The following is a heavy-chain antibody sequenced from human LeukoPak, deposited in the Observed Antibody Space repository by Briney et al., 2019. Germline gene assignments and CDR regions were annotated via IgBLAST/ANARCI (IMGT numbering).Heavy chain of an antibody. CDR1: GGTFSSYA. CDR2: IIPIFGTA. J-gene: IGHJ4*02. Sequence: SVKVSCKASGGTFSSYAISWVRQAPGQGLEWMGRIIPIFGTANYAQKFQGRVTITTDESTSTAYMELSSLRSEDTGVYFCARAGVVGAGEYWGQGTLVTVSS. CDR3: ARAGVVGAGEY. V-gene: IGHV1-69*05. D-gene: IGHD1-26*01.